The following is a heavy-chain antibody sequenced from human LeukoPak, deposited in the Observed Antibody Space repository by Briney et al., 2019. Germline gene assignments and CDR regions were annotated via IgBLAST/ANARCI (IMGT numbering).Heavy chain of an antibody. CDR1: GFTFRRHW. CDR3: ARRPRTNFDF. J-gene: IGHJ4*02. V-gene: IGHV4-39*01. CDR2: TYYSGST. Sequence: GSLRLSCAASGFTFRRHWMSWVRQPPGKGLEWIGSTYYSGSTYYNPSLRSRVTLSMDTSTNQFSLKVSSVAATDTAVYFCARRPRTNFDFWGQGILVTVSS. D-gene: IGHD3/OR15-3a*01.